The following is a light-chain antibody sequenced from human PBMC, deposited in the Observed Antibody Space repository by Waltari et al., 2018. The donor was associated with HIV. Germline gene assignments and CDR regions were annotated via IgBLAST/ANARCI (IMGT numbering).Light chain of an antibody. J-gene: IGLJ3*02. CDR1: SSDVGSYNL. Sequence: QSALTQPASVSGSPGQSLTISCTGTSSDVGSYNLLSWYQQHPGKAPKLMIYEGTKRPSGVSNRFSGSKSGNTASLTISGLQAEDEADYYCCSYAGSSTWVFGGGTKLTVL. CDR2: EGT. CDR3: CSYAGSSTWV. V-gene: IGLV2-23*01.